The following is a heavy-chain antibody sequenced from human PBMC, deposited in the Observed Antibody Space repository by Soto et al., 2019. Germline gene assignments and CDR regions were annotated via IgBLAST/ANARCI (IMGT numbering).Heavy chain of an antibody. CDR2: ISSSGETV. J-gene: IGHJ6*02. V-gene: IGHV3-48*03. CDR3: ARVLFLGTLLHYYYGMDV. Sequence: EVQLVESGGALVQPGGSLRLSCAASGFIFSSYDMNWVRQAPGKGLEGISYISSSGETVYYADSVKGRLTVSRDKATASLQLQMNSLRDEDTAVYYCARVLFLGTLLHYYYGMDVWGQGTTVTVSS. D-gene: IGHD7-27*01. CDR1: GFIFSSYD.